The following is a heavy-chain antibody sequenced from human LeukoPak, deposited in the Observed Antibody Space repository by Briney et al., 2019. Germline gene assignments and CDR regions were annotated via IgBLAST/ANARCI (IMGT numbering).Heavy chain of an antibody. D-gene: IGHD3-16*01. J-gene: IGHJ5*02. CDR2: INHSGST. Sequence: PSETLSLTCAVYGGSFSGYYWSWIRRPPGKGLEWIGEINHSGSTNYNPSLKSRVTISVDTSKNQFSLKLSSVTAADTAVYYCARLKTGGWFDPWGQGTLVTVSS. CDR1: GGSFSGYY. CDR3: ARLKTGGWFDP. V-gene: IGHV4-34*01.